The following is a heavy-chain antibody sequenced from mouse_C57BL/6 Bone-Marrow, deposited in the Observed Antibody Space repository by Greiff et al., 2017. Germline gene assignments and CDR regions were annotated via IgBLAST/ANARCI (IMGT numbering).Heavy chain of an antibody. D-gene: IGHD2-1*01. CDR3: ARWESLYYGKDYAMDY. V-gene: IGHV1-7*01. Sequence: VQLQQSGAELAKPGASVKLSCKASGYTFTSYWMHWVKQRPGQGLEWIGYINPSSGYTKYNQKFKDKATLTADKSSSTAYMQLSSLTYEDSAVYYCARWESLYYGKDYAMDYWGQGTSVTVSS. J-gene: IGHJ4*01. CDR2: INPSSGYT. CDR1: GYTFTSYW.